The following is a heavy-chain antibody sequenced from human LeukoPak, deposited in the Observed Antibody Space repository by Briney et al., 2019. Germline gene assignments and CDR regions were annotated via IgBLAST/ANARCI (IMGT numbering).Heavy chain of an antibody. V-gene: IGHV3-7*05. CDR1: GFTFSNAW. J-gene: IGHJ4*02. Sequence: GGSLRLSCAASGFTFSNAWMSWVRQAPGKGLEWVANIKEDGSEIYYVDSVKGRITISRDNAKNSLYLQMNSLRAEDTAIYYCAREWQQLDRNFDYWGQGTLVTVSS. CDR3: AREWQQLDRNFDY. D-gene: IGHD6-13*01. CDR2: IKEDGSEI.